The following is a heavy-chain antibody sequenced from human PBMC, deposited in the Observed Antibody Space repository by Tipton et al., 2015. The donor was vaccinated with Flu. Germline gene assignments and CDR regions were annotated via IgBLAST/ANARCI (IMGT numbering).Heavy chain of an antibody. D-gene: IGHD6-19*01. CDR2: IYYSGST. J-gene: IGHJ2*01. V-gene: IGHV4-61*01. CDR3: ARTLTTQLLVYGYFDL. Sequence: TLSLTCTVSGGSVSSGSYYWSWIGQPPGKGLEWIGYIYYSGSTNYNPSLKSRVTISVDTSKNQFSLKLSSVTAADTAVYYCARTLTTQLLVYGYFDLCGRCTLVTVSS. CDR1: GGSVSSGSYY.